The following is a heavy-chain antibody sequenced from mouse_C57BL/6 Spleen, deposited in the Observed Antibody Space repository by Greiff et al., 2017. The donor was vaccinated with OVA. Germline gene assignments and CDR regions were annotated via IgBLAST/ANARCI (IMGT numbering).Heavy chain of an antibody. D-gene: IGHD1-1*01. CDR2: ISDGGSYT. V-gene: IGHV5-4*01. CDR1: GFTFSSYA. J-gene: IGHJ2*01. Sequence: EVMLVESGGGLVKPGGSLKLSCAASGFTFSSYAMSWVRQTPEKRLEWVATISDGGSYTYYPDNVKGRFTISRDNAKNNLYLQMSHLKSEDTAMYYCARDVTTVVASFDYWGQGTTLTVSS. CDR3: ARDVTTVVASFDY.